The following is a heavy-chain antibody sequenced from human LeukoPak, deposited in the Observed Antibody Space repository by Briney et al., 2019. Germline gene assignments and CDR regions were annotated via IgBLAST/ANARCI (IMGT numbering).Heavy chain of an antibody. CDR2: ISSSSSYI. CDR3: ARDFQWSALGIDYYGMDV. Sequence: PGGSLRLSCAASGFTFSSYSMNWVRQAPGKGLEWVSSISSSSSYIYYADSVKGRFTISRDNAKNSLYLQMNSLRAEDTAVYYCARDFQWSALGIDYYGMDVWGQGTTVTVSS. J-gene: IGHJ6*02. CDR1: GFTFSSYS. D-gene: IGHD2-8*01. V-gene: IGHV3-21*01.